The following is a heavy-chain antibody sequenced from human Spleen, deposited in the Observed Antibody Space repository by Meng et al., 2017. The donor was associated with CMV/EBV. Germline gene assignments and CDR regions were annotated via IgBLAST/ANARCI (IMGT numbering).Heavy chain of an antibody. CDR1: GYTFSSYG. J-gene: IGHJ6*02. V-gene: IGHV1-18*01. CDR2: ISTYNANT. Sequence: ASVKVSCKASGYTFSSYGISWVRQAPGQGLEWVGWISTYNANTRYAQKLQGRVTMTTDTSTRTAYMELRSLRSDDTAVYYCARVDWDYYGMDVWGQGTTATVSS. CDR3: ARVDWDYYGMDV. D-gene: IGHD3-9*01.